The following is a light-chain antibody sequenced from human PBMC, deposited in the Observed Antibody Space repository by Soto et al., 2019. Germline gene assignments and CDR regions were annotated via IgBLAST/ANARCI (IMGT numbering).Light chain of an antibody. J-gene: IGKJ4*01. V-gene: IGKV3-15*01. Sequence: EIVMTQSPATLSVSPGERVTLSCRASRSVGSNLAWYQRKPGQAPRLLIYDASTRATGLPARFSGSGSGTEFTLTISNLQSEDFAVYYCQPYNNWPLTFGGGTKVDIK. CDR3: QPYNNWPLT. CDR1: RSVGSN. CDR2: DAS.